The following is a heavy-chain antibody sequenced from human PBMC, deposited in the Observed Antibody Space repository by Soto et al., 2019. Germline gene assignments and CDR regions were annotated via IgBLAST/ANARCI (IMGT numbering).Heavy chain of an antibody. Sequence: LGGSLRLSCAASGFTFSNAWMNWVRQAPGKGLEWVGRIKSKTDGGTTDYAAPVKGRFTISRDDSKNTLYLQMNSLKTEDTAVYYCTRPAFGYYDFWSGPRPERDVWGQGTTVTVSS. CDR1: GFTFSNAW. J-gene: IGHJ6*02. V-gene: IGHV3-15*07. CDR3: TRPAFGYYDFWSGPRPERDV. D-gene: IGHD3-3*01. CDR2: IKSKTDGGTT.